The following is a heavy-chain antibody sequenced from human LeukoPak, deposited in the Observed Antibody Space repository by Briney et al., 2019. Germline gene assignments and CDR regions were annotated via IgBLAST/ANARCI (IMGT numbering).Heavy chain of an antibody. V-gene: IGHV3-30*04. J-gene: IGHJ3*02. CDR3: AKGWYPDAFDI. Sequence: PGRSLRLSCAASGFTFSSYAMHWVRQAPGKGLEWVAVISYDGSNKYYADSVKGRFTISRDNSKNTLYLQMNSLRAEDTAVYYCAKGWYPDAFDIWGQGTMVTVSS. D-gene: IGHD2-15*01. CDR1: GFTFSSYA. CDR2: ISYDGSNK.